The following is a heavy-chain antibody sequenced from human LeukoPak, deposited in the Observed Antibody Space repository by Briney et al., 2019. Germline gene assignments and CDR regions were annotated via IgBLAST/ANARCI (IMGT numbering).Heavy chain of an antibody. CDR3: ARRRYYDGSGYLE. J-gene: IGHJ1*01. D-gene: IGHD3-22*01. CDR1: GDSVSRSDSY. Sequence: SETLSLTXSVSGDSVSRSDSYWDWIRQPPGEGLEWIGTIYHSGRTYYSPSLKSRVTMSVDPSNNQFSLNLRSVTAADTAVYYCARRRYYDGSGYLEWGQGTLLSVSS. CDR2: IYHSGRT. V-gene: IGHV4-39*01.